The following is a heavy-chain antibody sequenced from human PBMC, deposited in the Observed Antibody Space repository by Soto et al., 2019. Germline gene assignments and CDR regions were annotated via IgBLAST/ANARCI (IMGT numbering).Heavy chain of an antibody. Sequence: PVGSLRLSCAASGFTFSSYGMHWVRQAPGKGLEWVAVIWYDGSNKYYADSVKGRFTISRDNSKNTLYLQMNSLRAEDTAVYYCARDRVGATLDYWGQGTLVTVSS. CDR2: IWYDGSNK. D-gene: IGHD1-26*01. CDR1: GFTFSSYG. J-gene: IGHJ4*02. CDR3: ARDRVGATLDY. V-gene: IGHV3-33*01.